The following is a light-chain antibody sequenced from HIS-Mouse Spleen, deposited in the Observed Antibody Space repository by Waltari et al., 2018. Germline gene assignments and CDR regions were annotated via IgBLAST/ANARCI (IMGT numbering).Light chain of an antibody. V-gene: IGLV2-23*01. Sequence: QSALTQPASVSGSPGQSITIPCPGTSSALGSYNLVSWYQQHPGKAPKLMIYEGSKRPSGVSNRFSGSKSGNTASLTISGLQAEDEADYYCCSYAGSSTVVFGGGTKLTVL. CDR3: CSYAGSSTVV. J-gene: IGLJ2*01. CDR1: SSALGSYNL. CDR2: EGS.